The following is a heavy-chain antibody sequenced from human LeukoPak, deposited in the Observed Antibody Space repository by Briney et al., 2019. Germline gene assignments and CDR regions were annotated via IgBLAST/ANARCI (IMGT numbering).Heavy chain of an antibody. V-gene: IGHV3-74*01. CDR3: ARKYYGSVDY. CDR1: GFTFSTYW. J-gene: IGHJ4*02. CDR2: MNPDGSGS. Sequence: GGSLRLSCAASGFTFSTYWMHWVRQAPGKGLVWVSRMNPDGSGSYYADSVKGRFTISRDNAKNSLYLQMNSLRADDTAVYYCARKYYGSVDYWGQGTLVTVSS. D-gene: IGHD3-10*01.